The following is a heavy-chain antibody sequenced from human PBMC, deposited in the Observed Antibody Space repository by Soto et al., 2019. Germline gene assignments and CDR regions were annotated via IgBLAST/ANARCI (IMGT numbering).Heavy chain of an antibody. CDR2: ISYDGSNK. D-gene: IGHD3-3*01. CDR1: GFTFRSYG. V-gene: IGHV3-30*18. J-gene: IGHJ6*02. Sequence: QVQLVESGGGVVRPGRSLRLSCAASGFTFRSYGLHWVRQAPGKGLEWVAVISYDGSNKYYADSVKGRYSISRDNSKNTNTLYLQIISLRSEDTAVYYCTKDTSFGQTAAVVSGMDVWGQGTTVTFSS. CDR3: TKDTSFGQTAAVVSGMDV.